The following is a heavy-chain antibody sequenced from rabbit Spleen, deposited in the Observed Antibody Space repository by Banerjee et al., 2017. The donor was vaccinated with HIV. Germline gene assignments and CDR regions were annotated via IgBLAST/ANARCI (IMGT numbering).Heavy chain of an antibody. CDR3: GGGSFYKFNL. D-gene: IGHD8-1*01. CDR2: IYNGDGTT. V-gene: IGHV1S40*01. Sequence: QSLEESGGDLVQPGASLTLTCTASGFSFSSSYWICWVRQAPGKGLEWIGCIYNGDGTTYYASWAKGRFTISRTSSTTVTLQMTSLTAADTATYFCGGGSFYKFNLWGPGTLVTVS. CDR1: GFSFSSSYW. J-gene: IGHJ4*01.